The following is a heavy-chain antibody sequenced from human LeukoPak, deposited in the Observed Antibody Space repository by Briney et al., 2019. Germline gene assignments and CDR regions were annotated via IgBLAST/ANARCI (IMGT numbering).Heavy chain of an antibody. D-gene: IGHD3-22*01. J-gene: IGHJ4*02. CDR2: ITWDGRT. CDR3: VKGFDSSGYYGHFEY. V-gene: IGHV3-43D*03. Sequence: GGSLRLSCAASGFTFEDFAMHWVRQVPGKGLEWVSLITWDGRTYYGDSVKGRFNVSRDNNKNSHHLQMKSLRPEDTALYYCVKGFDSSGYYGHFEYWGQGTLVTVSS. CDR1: GFTFEDFA.